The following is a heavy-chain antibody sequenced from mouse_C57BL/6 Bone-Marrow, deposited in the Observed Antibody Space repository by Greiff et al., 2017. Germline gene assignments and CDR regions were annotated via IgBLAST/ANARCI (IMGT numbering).Heavy chain of an antibody. CDR3: ATLYYGNYDD. CDR1: GYTFTSYG. CDR2: IYPRSGNT. J-gene: IGHJ1*03. D-gene: IGHD2-1*01. Sequence: QVQLKESGAELARPGASVKLSCKASGYTFTSYGISWVKQRTGQGLEWIGEIYPRSGNTYYNEKFKGKATLTADKSSSTAYMELRSLTSEDSAVYFCATLYYGNYDDWVTGTTVTVSS. V-gene: IGHV1-81*01.